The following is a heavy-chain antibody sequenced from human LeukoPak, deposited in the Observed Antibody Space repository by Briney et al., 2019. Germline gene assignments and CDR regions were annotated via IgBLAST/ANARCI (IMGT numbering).Heavy chain of an antibody. CDR1: GFTFSSYG. J-gene: IGHJ4*02. CDR3: ARAAIFGVVISEYYFDY. CDR2: IYSGGST. D-gene: IGHD3-3*01. Sequence: PGGSLRLSCAASGFTFSSYGMSWVRQAPGKGLEWVSVIYSGGSTYYADSVKGRFTISRDNSENTLYLQVNSLRAEDTAVYYCARAAIFGVVISEYYFDYWGQGTLVTVSS. V-gene: IGHV3-53*01.